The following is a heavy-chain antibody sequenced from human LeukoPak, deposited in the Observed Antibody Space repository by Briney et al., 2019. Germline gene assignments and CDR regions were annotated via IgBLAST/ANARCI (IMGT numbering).Heavy chain of an antibody. V-gene: IGHV5-51*01. Sequence: GESLKISFNASGYDFSNYWIGWVRQLPGKGLEWMGIIYPTDSNTKYSPSFEGQVTISADKSISAAFLQWSSLRASDTAIYYCATTLGYCPGGSCQDFWGQGTLVTVSP. CDR1: GYDFSNYW. J-gene: IGHJ4*02. CDR2: IYPTDSNT. D-gene: IGHD2-15*01. CDR3: ATTLGYCPGGSCQDF.